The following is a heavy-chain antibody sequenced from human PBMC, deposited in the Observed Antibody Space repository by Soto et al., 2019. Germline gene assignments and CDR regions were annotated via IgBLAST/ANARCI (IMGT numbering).Heavy chain of an antibody. V-gene: IGHV2-5*02. J-gene: IGHJ5*02. CDR2: IYWDDDK. D-gene: IGHD6-13*01. CDR1: GFSLSTSGVG. Sequence: QITLKESGPTLVKPTQTLTLTCTFSGFSLSTSGVGVGWIRQPPGKSLEWLALIYWDDDKRYSPSLKSRLTITKDTSKNQVVLIVTNMDPVDTATYYCAHRSSSWGWFDPWGQGTLVTVSS. CDR3: AHRSSSWGWFDP.